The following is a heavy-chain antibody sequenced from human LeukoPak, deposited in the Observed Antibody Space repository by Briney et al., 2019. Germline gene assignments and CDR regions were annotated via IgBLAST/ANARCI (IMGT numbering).Heavy chain of an antibody. V-gene: IGHV4-34*01. Sequence: SETLSLTCAVYGGSFSGYYWSWIRQPPGKGLEWIGEINHSGSTNYNPSLKSRVTISVDTSKNQFSLKLSSVTAADTAVYYCAKPVGYGDYEFDYWGQGTLIIVSS. CDR2: INHSGST. CDR3: AKPVGYGDYEFDY. CDR1: GGSFSGYY. J-gene: IGHJ4*02. D-gene: IGHD4-17*01.